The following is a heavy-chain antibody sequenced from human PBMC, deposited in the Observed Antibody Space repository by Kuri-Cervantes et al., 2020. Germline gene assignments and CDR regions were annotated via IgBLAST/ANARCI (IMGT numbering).Heavy chain of an antibody. V-gene: IGHV3-9*01. CDR2: ISWNSGSI. D-gene: IGHD3-9*01. Sequence: SLKISCAASGFTFDEFAMHWVRQTPVKGLEWVSGISWNSGSIGYADSVKGRFTISRDNAKNSLYLQMNSLRAEDTAVYYCARDRNDILTGWFDPWGQGTLVTVSS. J-gene: IGHJ5*02. CDR3: ARDRNDILTGWFDP. CDR1: GFTFDEFA.